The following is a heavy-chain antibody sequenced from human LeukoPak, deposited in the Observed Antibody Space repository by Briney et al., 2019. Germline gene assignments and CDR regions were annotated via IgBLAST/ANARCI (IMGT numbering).Heavy chain of an antibody. Sequence: ASVKVSCKVSGYTLTELSMHWVRQAPGKGLEWMGGFDPEDGETIYAQKFQGRVTMTEDTSTDTAYMELSSLRSEDTAVYYCALHCSSTSCYRPVYWGQGTLVTVSS. CDR1: GYTLTELS. V-gene: IGHV1-24*01. J-gene: IGHJ4*02. CDR2: FDPEDGET. D-gene: IGHD2-2*01. CDR3: ALHCSSTSCYRPVY.